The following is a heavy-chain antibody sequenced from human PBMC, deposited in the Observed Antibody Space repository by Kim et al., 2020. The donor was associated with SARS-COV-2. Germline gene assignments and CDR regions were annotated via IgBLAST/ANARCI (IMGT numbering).Heavy chain of an antibody. CDR3: ARGRCGGDGCSSSYYMDV. Sequence: ASVKVSFKAAGYIFINNDINWVRQATGQGLEWMGWMNPTTGNAGYAQKFQGRVTMTRDTAVGTAYMELSGLTSEDTAVYYCARGRCGGDGCSSSYYMDVWGKGTTVTVSS. D-gene: IGHD2-21*01. J-gene: IGHJ6*03. V-gene: IGHV1-8*01. CDR1: GYIFINND. CDR2: MNPTTGNA.